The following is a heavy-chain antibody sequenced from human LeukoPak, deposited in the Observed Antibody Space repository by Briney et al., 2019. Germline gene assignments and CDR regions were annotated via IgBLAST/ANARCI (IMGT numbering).Heavy chain of an antibody. Sequence: SETLSLACAVYGGSFSGYYWSWIRQPPGKGLEWIGEINHSGSTNYNPSLKSRVTISVDTSKNQFSLKLSSVTAADTAVYYCARGLVGFDPWGQGTLVTVSS. CDR1: GGSFSGYY. D-gene: IGHD3-16*02. CDR3: ARGLVGFDP. V-gene: IGHV4-34*01. CDR2: INHSGST. J-gene: IGHJ5*02.